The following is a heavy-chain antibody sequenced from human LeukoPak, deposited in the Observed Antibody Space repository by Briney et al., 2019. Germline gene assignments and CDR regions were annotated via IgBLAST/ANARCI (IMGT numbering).Heavy chain of an antibody. CDR1: GGTFSSYA. CDR2: IIPIFGTA. Sequence: SVKVSCKASGGTFSSYAISWVRQAPGQGREWMGGIIPIFGTANYAQKFQGRVTITTDESTSTAYMELSSLRSEDTAVYYCARDLGSSGYYDYWGQGTLVTVSS. CDR3: ARDLGSSGYYDY. V-gene: IGHV1-69*05. J-gene: IGHJ4*02. D-gene: IGHD3-22*01.